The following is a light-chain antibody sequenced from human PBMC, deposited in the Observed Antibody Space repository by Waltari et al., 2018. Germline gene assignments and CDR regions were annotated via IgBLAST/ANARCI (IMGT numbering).Light chain of an antibody. Sequence: SSELSQDPAVSVALGQTVRITCQGDSLRTYYASWSRQKPGQSPVLLIYCKNNRPSGIPDRFSASSSGNTASLTITGARAEDEADYYCNTRDMSGDVVFGGGTKLTVL. CDR3: NTRDMSGDVV. CDR2: CKN. V-gene: IGLV3-19*01. J-gene: IGLJ2*01. CDR1: SLRTYY.